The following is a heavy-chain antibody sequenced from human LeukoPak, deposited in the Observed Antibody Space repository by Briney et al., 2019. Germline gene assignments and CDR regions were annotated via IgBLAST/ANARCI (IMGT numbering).Heavy chain of an antibody. D-gene: IGHD4-11*01. Sequence: SETLSLTCTVSGGSISSHYWSWIRQPPGKGLEWIGSIYYSGSTYYNPSLKSRVTISVDTSKNQFSLKVSSVTAADTAVYYCARDRNYVYYYYYMDVWGKGTTVTVSS. CDR1: GGSISSHY. CDR2: IYYSGST. J-gene: IGHJ6*03. V-gene: IGHV4-39*07. CDR3: ARDRNYVYYYYYMDV.